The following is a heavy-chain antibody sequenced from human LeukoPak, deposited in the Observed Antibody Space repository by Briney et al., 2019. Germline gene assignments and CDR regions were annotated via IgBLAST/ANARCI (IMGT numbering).Heavy chain of an antibody. CDR3: ARALYVLTGSAFDY. V-gene: IGHV3-30*04. CDR2: ISSDGGRK. D-gene: IGHD3-9*01. CDR1: GFTFSTYA. Sequence: PGGSLRLSCAASGFTFSTYAMHWVRQAPGKGLEWVAVISSDGGRKYYADSVKGRFTISRDDSKSTLYLQMNSRRAEDTAVYYCARALYVLTGSAFDYWGQGTLVTVSS. J-gene: IGHJ4*02.